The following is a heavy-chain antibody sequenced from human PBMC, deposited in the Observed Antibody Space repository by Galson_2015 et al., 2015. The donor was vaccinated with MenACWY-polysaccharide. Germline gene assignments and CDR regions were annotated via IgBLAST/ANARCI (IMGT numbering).Heavy chain of an antibody. D-gene: IGHD4-17*01. CDR3: VRAVPGAGPSWYIDY. Sequence: SCAVSGFTFSDLYMDWVRQAPGKGLEWVGRSRNKARSYTTEYAAAVKDRFTISRDVSRNSLYLQMNSLKTEDTAVYYCVRAVPGAGPSWYIDYWGQGTQVTVSS. CDR1: GFTFSDLY. V-gene: IGHV3-72*01. J-gene: IGHJ4*02. CDR2: SRNKARSYTT.